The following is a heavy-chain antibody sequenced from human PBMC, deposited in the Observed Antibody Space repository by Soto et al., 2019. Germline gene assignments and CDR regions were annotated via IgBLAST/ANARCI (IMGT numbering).Heavy chain of an antibody. CDR2: VYSIGHT. V-gene: IGHV4-39*01. Sequence: SETLSLTCTVSGDSISNKNYHWGWTRQPPGKGLEWIGTVYSIGHTYHNPSLKSRLAMAVDTSKNQFSLSLISVTAADTTVYFFASLTNGRPGDSWGRGTLVTVSS. J-gene: IGHJ5*02. CDR1: GDSISNKNYH. D-gene: IGHD2-8*01. CDR3: ASLTNGRPGDS.